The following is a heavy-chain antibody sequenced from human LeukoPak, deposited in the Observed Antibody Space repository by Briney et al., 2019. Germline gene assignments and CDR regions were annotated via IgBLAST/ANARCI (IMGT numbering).Heavy chain of an antibody. V-gene: IGHV4-4*07. CDR1: GGSISNFF. J-gene: IGHJ6*03. D-gene: IGHD5-24*01. Sequence: SETLSLTCSVPGGSISNFFWTWIRQPAGKGLEYIGRIYASGSTDYNPSLGSRLTLSLDTSKNLFSLRLNSVTAADTAVYYCARSARFNYFYMDVWGKGTTVTVSS. CDR2: IYASGST. CDR3: ARSARFNYFYMDV.